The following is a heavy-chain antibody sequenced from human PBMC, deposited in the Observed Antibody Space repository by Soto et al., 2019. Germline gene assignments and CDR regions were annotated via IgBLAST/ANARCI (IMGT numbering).Heavy chain of an antibody. CDR1: GYTFTSYD. CDR3: ARTLYGDNVDY. V-gene: IGHV1-8*01. CDR2: MNPNSGNK. J-gene: IGHJ4*02. D-gene: IGHD4-17*01. Sequence: QVQLVQSGAEVKKPGASVKVSCKASGYTFTSYDINWVRQATGQGLEWMGWMNPNSGNKGYAQKFQGRVTMTRNTSISPAHMGLSSLRSEAPAVYYCARTLYGDNVDYWGQGTLVTVSS.